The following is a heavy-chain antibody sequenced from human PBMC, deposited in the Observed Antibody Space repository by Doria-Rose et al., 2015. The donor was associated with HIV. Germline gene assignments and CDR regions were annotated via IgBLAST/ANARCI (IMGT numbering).Heavy chain of an antibody. CDR2: IFSDDER. Sequence: SGPVLVKPTETLTLTCTVSGVSLSSPGMGVSWIRQPPGNALEWLANIFSDDERSYKTSLQSRLTISRVTSKSQVVLTVTDMDPVDTATYYCARIKSSRWYHKYYFDFWGQGTLVIVSA. V-gene: IGHV2-26*01. J-gene: IGHJ4*02. D-gene: IGHD6-13*01. CDR3: ARIKSSRWYHKYYFDF. CDR1: GVSLSSPGMG.